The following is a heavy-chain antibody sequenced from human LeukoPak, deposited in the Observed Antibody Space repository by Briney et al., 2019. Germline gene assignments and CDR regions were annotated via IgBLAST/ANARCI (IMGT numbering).Heavy chain of an antibody. CDR3: ARDRSPWLAATTPEP. CDR2: INSDGSGT. D-gene: IGHD2-15*01. Sequence: PGGSLRLSCAASGFTFSSYSMNWVRQAPGKGLVWVSRINSDGSGTSYADSVKGRFTISRDNAKNTLYLQMNSLRAEDTAVYYCARDRSPWLAATTPEPWGQGTLVTVSS. V-gene: IGHV3-74*01. CDR1: GFTFSSYS. J-gene: IGHJ5*02.